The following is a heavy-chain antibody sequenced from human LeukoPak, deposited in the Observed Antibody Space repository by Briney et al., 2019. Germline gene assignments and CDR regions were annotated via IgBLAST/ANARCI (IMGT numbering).Heavy chain of an antibody. CDR3: ARADSSGWGGFDY. J-gene: IGHJ4*02. D-gene: IGHD6-19*01. V-gene: IGHV3-74*01. CDR2: INSDGSST. Sequence: AGGSLRLSCAASGFTFSSCWMHWVRQAPGKGLVWVSRINSDGSSTSYADSVKGRVTISRDNAKNTLHLQMNSLRVEDTAVYFCARADSSGWGGFDYWGQGTLVTVSS. CDR1: GFTFSSCW.